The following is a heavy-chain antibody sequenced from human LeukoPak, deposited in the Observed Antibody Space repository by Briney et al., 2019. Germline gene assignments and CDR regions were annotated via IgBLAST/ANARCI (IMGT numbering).Heavy chain of an antibody. V-gene: IGHV4-59*08. CDR2: IYYSGST. CDR1: GGSISSYY. J-gene: IGHJ6*03. Sequence: KPSETLSLTCTVSGGSISSYYWSWIRQPPGKGLEWIGYIYYSGSTNYNPSLKSRVTISVDTSKNQFSLKLSSVTAADTAVYYCARAVVDYYYYMGVWGKGTTVTISS. CDR3: ARAVVDYYYYMGV. D-gene: IGHD2-2*01.